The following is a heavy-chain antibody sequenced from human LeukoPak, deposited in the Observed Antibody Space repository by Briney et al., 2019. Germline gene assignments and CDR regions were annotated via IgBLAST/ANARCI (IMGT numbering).Heavy chain of an antibody. J-gene: IGHJ1*01. Sequence: PGGSLRLSCAASGFTFSSYSTNWVRQAPGKGLVWVSRIKSDGSTNYADSVKGRFTISRDNAKNTLSLQMNSLRAEDTGVYYCARAPSEIGGYYPEYFRHWGQGTLVTVSS. CDR2: IKSDGST. V-gene: IGHV3-74*01. CDR3: ARAPSEIGGYYPEYFRH. D-gene: IGHD3-22*01. CDR1: GFTFSSYS.